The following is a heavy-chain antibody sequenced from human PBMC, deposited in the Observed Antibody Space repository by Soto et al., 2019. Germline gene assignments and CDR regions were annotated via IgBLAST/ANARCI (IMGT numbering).Heavy chain of an antibody. D-gene: IGHD6-19*01. CDR2: INHSGST. V-gene: IGHV4-34*01. CDR1: GGSFSGYY. Sequence: ASETLSLTCAVYGGSFSGYYWSWIRQPPGKGLEWIGEINHSGSTNYNPSLKSRVTISVDTSKNQFSLKLSSVTAADTAVYYCARGLRGWEYYYGVDVWGQGTTVTVSS. J-gene: IGHJ6*02. CDR3: ARGLRGWEYYYGVDV.